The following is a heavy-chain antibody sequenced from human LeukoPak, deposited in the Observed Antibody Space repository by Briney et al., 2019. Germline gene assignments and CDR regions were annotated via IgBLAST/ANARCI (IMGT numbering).Heavy chain of an antibody. V-gene: IGHV3-30*03. D-gene: IGHD6-13*01. CDR3: ASDSGYSSSWYHYYFDY. Sequence: GGSLRLSCAASGFTFISYGMHWVRQAPGKGLEWVAVISYDGSDKYYADSVKGRFTISRDNSKDTLYLQMNSLRAEDTAVYYCASDSGYSSSWYHYYFDYWGQGTLVTVSS. CDR1: GFTFISYG. J-gene: IGHJ4*02. CDR2: ISYDGSDK.